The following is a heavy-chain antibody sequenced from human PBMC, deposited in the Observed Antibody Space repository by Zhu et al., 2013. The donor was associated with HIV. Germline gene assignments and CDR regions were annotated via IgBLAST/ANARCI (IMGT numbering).Heavy chain of an antibody. CDR1: GGTFSSYA. Sequence: QVQLVQSGAEVKKPGSSVKVSCKASGGTFSSYAISWVRQAPGQGLEWMGGIIPIFGTANYAQKFQGRVTITADKSTSTAYMELSSLRSEDTAVYYCARAIVVVPAAMRPRNWFDPWGQGTLVTVSS. J-gene: IGHJ5*02. CDR2: IIPIFGTA. V-gene: IGHV1-69*06. CDR3: ARAIVVVPAAMRPRNWFDP. D-gene: IGHD2-2*01.